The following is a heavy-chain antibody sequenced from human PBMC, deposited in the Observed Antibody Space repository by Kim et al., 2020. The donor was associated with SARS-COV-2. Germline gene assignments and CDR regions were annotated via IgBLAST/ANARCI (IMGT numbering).Heavy chain of an antibody. J-gene: IGHJ6*02. V-gene: IGHV3-23*01. D-gene: IGHD6-13*01. CDR3: AKDKAAGTVSYFYGMDV. CDR2: ISGGGSST. Sequence: GGSLRLSCAASGFSFGSYAMSWVRQAPGKGLEWVSAISGGGSSTHYADSVKGRFTISRDNSKNTLYLQMDSLRADDTAVYFCAKDKAAGTVSYFYGMDVWGHGTTVTVSS. CDR1: GFSFGSYA.